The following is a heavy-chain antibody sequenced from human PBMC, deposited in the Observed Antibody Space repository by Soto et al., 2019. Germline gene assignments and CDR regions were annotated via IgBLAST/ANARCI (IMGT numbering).Heavy chain of an antibody. D-gene: IGHD3-10*01. CDR1: GYTSTTFA. J-gene: IGHJ6*03. CDR2: IKAGNGNT. V-gene: IGHV1-3*01. CDR3: ARDRLLWFGELSSYMDV. Sequence: QFQLGQSGPGVKRPGASVKVSCKPPGYTSTTFALHWLGQAPGQRLEWMGWIKAGNGNTKYSQKFQGRVTITRDTSASTAYMELSSLRSEDTAVYYCARDRLLWFGELSSYMDVWGKGTTVTVSS.